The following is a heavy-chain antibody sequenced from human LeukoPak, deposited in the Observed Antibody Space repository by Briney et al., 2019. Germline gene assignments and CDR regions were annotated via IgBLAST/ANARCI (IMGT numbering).Heavy chain of an antibody. Sequence: PGGSLRLSCAASGFTSSSYSMNWVRQAPGKGLEWVSSNSSSSSYIYYADSVKGRFTISRDNAKNSLYLQMNSLRAEDTAVYYCARDRASYSGSILYYFDYWGQGTLVTVSS. D-gene: IGHD1-26*01. CDR1: GFTSSSYS. V-gene: IGHV3-21*01. CDR3: ARDRASYSGSILYYFDY. J-gene: IGHJ4*02. CDR2: NSSSSSYI.